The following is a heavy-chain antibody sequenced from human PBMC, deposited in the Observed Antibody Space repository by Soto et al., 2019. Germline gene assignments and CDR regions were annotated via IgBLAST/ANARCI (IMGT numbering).Heavy chain of an antibody. CDR3: ARGGFGIAAGLFDY. J-gene: IGHJ4*02. Sequence: SQTLSLTCAISWDSVSTTTVIWNWIRQSPSRGLEWLGRTYYRSRWHDDCALSVKGRITVKPDTSKNQFSLQLNSVTPEDTAIYYCARGGFGIAAGLFDYWAQGTLVTVSS. D-gene: IGHD6-13*01. CDR2: TYYRSRWHD. CDR1: WDSVSTTTVI. V-gene: IGHV6-1*01.